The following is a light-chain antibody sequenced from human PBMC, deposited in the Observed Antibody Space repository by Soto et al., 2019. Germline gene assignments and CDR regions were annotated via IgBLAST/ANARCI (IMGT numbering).Light chain of an antibody. Sequence: QSALTQPPSVSGAPGQRVTISCTGSSSNIGADYDVHWHQQLPGTAPKLLIYGNSNRPSGVPDRFSGSKSGTSASLAITGLQAEDEADYYCQSYDSSLSAVVFGGGTKLTVL. CDR3: QSYDSSLSAVV. J-gene: IGLJ3*02. CDR2: GNS. V-gene: IGLV1-40*01. CDR1: SSNIGADYD.